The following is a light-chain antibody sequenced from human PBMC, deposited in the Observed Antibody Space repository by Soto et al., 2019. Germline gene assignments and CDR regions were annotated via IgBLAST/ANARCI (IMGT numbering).Light chain of an antibody. V-gene: IGKV3-20*01. Sequence: TQSPSTLSASVGDRVTISCRASQTISSWLAWYQQKPGQAPRLLIYGASSRATGIPDRFSGSGSGTDFTLTISRLEPEDFAVYYCQQYGSSPAFGQGTKVDI. CDR3: QQYGSSPA. CDR2: GAS. CDR1: QTISSW. J-gene: IGKJ1*01.